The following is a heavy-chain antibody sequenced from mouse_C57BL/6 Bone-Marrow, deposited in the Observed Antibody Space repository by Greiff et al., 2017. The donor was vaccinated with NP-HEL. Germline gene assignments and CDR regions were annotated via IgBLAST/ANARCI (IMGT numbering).Heavy chain of an antibody. Sequence: EVKLMESGGDLVKPGGSLKLSCAASGFTFSSYGMSWVRQTPDKRLEWVATISSGGSYTYYPDSVKGRFTISRDNAKNTLYLQMSSLKSEDTAMYYCAVLYGNYGAMDYWGQGTSVTVSS. CDR1: GFTFSSYG. V-gene: IGHV5-6*01. J-gene: IGHJ4*01. CDR3: AVLYGNYGAMDY. D-gene: IGHD2-1*01. CDR2: ISSGGSYT.